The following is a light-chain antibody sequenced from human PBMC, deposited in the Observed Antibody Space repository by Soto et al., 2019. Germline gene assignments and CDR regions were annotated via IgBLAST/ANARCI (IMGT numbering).Light chain of an antibody. V-gene: IGLV2-8*01. Sequence: QSVLTQPPSASGSPGQSVTISCTGTSSDVGGYNYVSWYQQHPGKAPKLMIYEVSKRPSGVPDRFSGSKSGNAAPLTVSGLQAEDEADYYCSSYAGSNNFVVFDGGTKLTVL. CDR2: EVS. J-gene: IGLJ2*01. CDR1: SSDVGGYNY. CDR3: SSYAGSNNFVV.